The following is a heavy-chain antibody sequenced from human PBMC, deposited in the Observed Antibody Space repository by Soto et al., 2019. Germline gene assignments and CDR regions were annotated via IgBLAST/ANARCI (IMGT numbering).Heavy chain of an antibody. J-gene: IGHJ6*03. CDR1: GGYISSYY. Sequence: SETLSLTCTVSGGYISSYYWSWIRQPPGKGLEWIGYIYYSGSTNYNPSLKSRVTISVDTSKNQFSLKLSSVTAEDTAVYYCATSPFGDMPPYHMDVWGKGTTVTVSS. V-gene: IGHV4-59*08. D-gene: IGHD3-10*01. CDR3: ATSPFGDMPPYHMDV. CDR2: IYYSGST.